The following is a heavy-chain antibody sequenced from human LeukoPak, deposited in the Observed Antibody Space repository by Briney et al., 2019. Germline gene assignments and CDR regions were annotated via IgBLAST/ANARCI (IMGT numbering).Heavy chain of an antibody. D-gene: IGHD6-13*01. Sequence: GGSLRLSCAASGFTVSSNYMSWVRQAPGKGLEWVSVIYSGGSTYYADSVKGRFTISRDNSKNTLYLQMNSLRAEDTAVYYCARVLYSSSWFCDYWGQGTLVTVSS. J-gene: IGHJ4*02. CDR3: ARVLYSSSWFCDY. CDR2: IYSGGST. V-gene: IGHV3-53*01. CDR1: GFTVSSNY.